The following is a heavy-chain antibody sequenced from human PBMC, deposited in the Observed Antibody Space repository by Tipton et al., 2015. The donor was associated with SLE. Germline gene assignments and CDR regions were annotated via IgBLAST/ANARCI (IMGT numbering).Heavy chain of an antibody. CDR3: AKSPSSSWYEDAFDI. J-gene: IGHJ3*02. Sequence: SLRLSCAASGFTFSSYGMHWVRQAPGKGLEWVAFIRYDGSNKYYADSVKGRFTISGDNSKNTLYLQMNSLRAEDTAVYYCAKSPSSSWYEDAFDIWGQGTMVTVSS. CDR1: GFTFSSYG. CDR2: IRYDGSNK. V-gene: IGHV3-30*02. D-gene: IGHD6-13*01.